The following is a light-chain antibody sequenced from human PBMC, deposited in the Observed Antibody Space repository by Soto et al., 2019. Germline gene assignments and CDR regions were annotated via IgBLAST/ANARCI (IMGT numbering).Light chain of an antibody. Sequence: DIQMTQSPSTLSASVGDRVTITCRASQSIRNWLAWYQQKPGKPPKLLISKASSLESGVPSRFTGSGSGTAFTLTISSLQPDDFATYYCQQYDTYWTFGQGTKVVIK. V-gene: IGKV1-5*03. CDR3: QQYDTYWT. CDR1: QSIRNW. J-gene: IGKJ1*01. CDR2: KAS.